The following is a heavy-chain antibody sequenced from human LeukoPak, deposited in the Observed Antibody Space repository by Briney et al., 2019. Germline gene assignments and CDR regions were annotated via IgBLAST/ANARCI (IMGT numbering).Heavy chain of an antibody. CDR1: GYSISSGHY. J-gene: IGHJ6*03. V-gene: IGHV4-38-2*01. CDR3: ARAKNPYYYYYYMDF. Sequence: NPSETLSLTCAVSGYSISSGHYWVWIRQPPGKGLEYIGNIYHSGSSHYNPSLKSRVTISVDTSNNQSSLKLSSVTAADTAVYYCARAKNPYYYYYYMDFWGRGTTVTVSS. CDR2: IYHSGSS.